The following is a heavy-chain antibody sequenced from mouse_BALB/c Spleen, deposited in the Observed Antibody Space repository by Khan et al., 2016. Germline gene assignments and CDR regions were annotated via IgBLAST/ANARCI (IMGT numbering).Heavy chain of an antibody. V-gene: IGHV14-3*02. Sequence: VRLQQSGAELVKPGASVRLSCTASGFNIKDTYMHWVRQRPEQGLEWIGRIDPANGNTKYDPKFQGKATITTDTSSNTAYLQLSSLTSEDTAVYCCARGRPTMITPVAYWGHGTLVTDSA. CDR2: IDPANGNT. D-gene: IGHD2-4*01. CDR1: GFNIKDTY. J-gene: IGHJ3*01. CDR3: ARGRPTMITPVAY.